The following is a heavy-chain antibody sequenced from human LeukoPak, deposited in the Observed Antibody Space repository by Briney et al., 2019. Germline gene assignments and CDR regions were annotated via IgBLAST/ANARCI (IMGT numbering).Heavy chain of an antibody. CDR1: GGSISSSSYY. D-gene: IGHD5-24*01. J-gene: IGHJ3*02. CDR3: ARGRDGYNSDAFDI. V-gene: IGHV4-39*07. Sequence: SETLSLTCTVSGGSISSSSYYWGWIRQPPGKGLEWIGSIYYSGSTYYNPSLKSRVTISVDTSKNQFSLKLSSVTAADTAVYYCARGRDGYNSDAFDIWGQGTMVTVSS. CDR2: IYYSGST.